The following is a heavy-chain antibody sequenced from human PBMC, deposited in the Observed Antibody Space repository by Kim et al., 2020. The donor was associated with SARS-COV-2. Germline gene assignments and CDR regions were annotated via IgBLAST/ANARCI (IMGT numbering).Heavy chain of an antibody. V-gene: IGHV3-30*18. Sequence: GGSLRLSCAASGFTFSSYGMHWVRQAPGKGLEWVAVISYDGSNKYYADSVKGRFTISRDNSKNTLYLQMNSLRAEDTAVYYCAKDRDYGGNSFYFDYWG. D-gene: IGHD4-17*01. CDR1: GFTFSSYG. CDR3: AKDRDYGGNSFYFDY. CDR2: ISYDGSNK. J-gene: IGHJ4*01.